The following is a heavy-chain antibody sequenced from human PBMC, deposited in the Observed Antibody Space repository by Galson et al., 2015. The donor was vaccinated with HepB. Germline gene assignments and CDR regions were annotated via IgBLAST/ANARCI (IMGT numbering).Heavy chain of an antibody. D-gene: IGHD5/OR15-5a*01. CDR3: ARGPGLEFDF. CDR2: ISSFSSYI. V-gene: IGHV3-21*01. Sequence: SLRLSCAASGFTFSSYSMNWVRQAPGKGLEWVSSISSFSSYIYYADSVAGRFTISRDNAKNSLYLQMNSLRAEDTAVYYCARGPGLEFDFWGQGTLVTVSS. J-gene: IGHJ4*02. CDR1: GFTFSSYS.